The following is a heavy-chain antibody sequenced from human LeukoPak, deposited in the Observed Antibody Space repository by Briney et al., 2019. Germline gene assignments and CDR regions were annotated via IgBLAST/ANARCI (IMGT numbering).Heavy chain of an antibody. V-gene: IGHV3-11*01. D-gene: IGHD5-18*01. CDR2: ISSSGSTI. CDR1: GFTFSDYY. J-gene: IGHJ5*02. CDR3: ARDTAMVTDWFDP. Sequence: PGGSLRLSCAASGFTFSDYYMSWIRQAPGKGLEWVSYISSSGSTIYYADSVKGRFTISRDNAKNSLYLQMNSLRAEDTAVYYCARDTAMVTDWFDPWGQGTLVTVSS.